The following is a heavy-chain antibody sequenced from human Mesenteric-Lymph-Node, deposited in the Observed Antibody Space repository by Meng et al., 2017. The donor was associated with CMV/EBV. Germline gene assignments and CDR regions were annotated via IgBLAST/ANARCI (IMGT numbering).Heavy chain of an antibody. CDR2: TSHSGST. V-gene: IGHV4-4*02. Sequence: SFSISLGWSCGRQPPRKGLEWIGDTSHSGSTNSNPPLKIRVTISVDTAKNQFSLKLSSVTAADTAVYYCSRGPTLYQLVRVPFDYWGQGTLVTVSS. CDR1: SFSISLG. CDR3: SRGPTLYQLVRVPFDY. J-gene: IGHJ4*02. D-gene: IGHD2-2*01.